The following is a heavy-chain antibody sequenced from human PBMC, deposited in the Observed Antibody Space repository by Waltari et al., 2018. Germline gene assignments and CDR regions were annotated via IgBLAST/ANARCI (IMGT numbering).Heavy chain of an antibody. V-gene: IGHV4-59*01. CDR1: GGSISSYY. CDR3: ARAGPPGYYYSD. Sequence: QVQLQESGPGLVKPSETLSLTCTVSGGSISSYYWSWLRQPPGKGLEWIGYIYYSGSTNYNPSLKSRVTISVDTSKNQFSLKLSSVTAADTAVYYCARAGPPGYYYSDWGQGTLVTVSS. J-gene: IGHJ1*01. CDR2: IYYSGST. D-gene: IGHD3-10*01.